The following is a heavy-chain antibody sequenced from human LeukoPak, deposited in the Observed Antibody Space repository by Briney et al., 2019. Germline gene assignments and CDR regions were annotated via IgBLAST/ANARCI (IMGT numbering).Heavy chain of an antibody. D-gene: IGHD4-17*01. Sequence: GGSLRLSCAASGFSFNSFEMDWVRQAPGKGLEWVSYISSSASTQYYADSVKGRFTISRDNAKNSLYLQMSSLRAEDTAVYYCARHAPRYGDFDYWGQGTVVTVSS. CDR2: ISSSASTQ. CDR1: GFSFNSFE. CDR3: ARHAPRYGDFDY. J-gene: IGHJ4*02. V-gene: IGHV3-48*03.